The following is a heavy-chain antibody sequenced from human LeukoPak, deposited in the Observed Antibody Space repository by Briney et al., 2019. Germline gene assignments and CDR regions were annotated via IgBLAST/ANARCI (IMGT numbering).Heavy chain of an antibody. D-gene: IGHD3-22*01. CDR3: ASGYFGAKNPP. J-gene: IGHJ4*02. CDR1: GGSISSSSYY. Sequence: SETLSLTCTVSGGSISSSSYYWGWIRQPPGKGLEWIGNIYYSGTTYYNPSLKSRVTISVDTSKNQFSLKLSSVTAADTAVYYCASGYFGAKNPPWGQGTLVTVSS. V-gene: IGHV4-39*01. CDR2: IYYSGTT.